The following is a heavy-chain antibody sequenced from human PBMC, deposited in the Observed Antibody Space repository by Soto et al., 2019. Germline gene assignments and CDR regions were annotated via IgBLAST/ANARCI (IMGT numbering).Heavy chain of an antibody. CDR2: IHYSGSS. Sequence: SETLSLTCTVSGGSISGYYWSWIRQPPGKGLEWIAYIHYSGSSNSNPSLKSRFTISVDTSRNQFSLKLTSVTAADTAVYYCARHSNEYRKSLDYWGQGTLVTVS. D-gene: IGHD1-1*01. CDR3: ARHSNEYRKSLDY. V-gene: IGHV4-59*08. CDR1: GGSISGYY. J-gene: IGHJ4*02.